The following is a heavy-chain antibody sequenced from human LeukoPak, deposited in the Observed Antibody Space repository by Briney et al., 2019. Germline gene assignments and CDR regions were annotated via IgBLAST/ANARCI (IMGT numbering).Heavy chain of an antibody. D-gene: IGHD3-22*01. CDR3: TRHTGYYDSSGYYYFDY. V-gene: IGHV3-73*01. J-gene: IGHJ4*02. CDR2: IRSKANSYAT. Sequence: PGGSLRLSCAASGFTFSGSAMHWVRQASGKGLEWVGRIRSKANSYATAYAASVKGRFTISRDDRKNTAYLQMNSLKTEDTAVYYCTRHTGYYDSSGYYYFDYWGQGTLVTVSS. CDR1: GFTFSGSA.